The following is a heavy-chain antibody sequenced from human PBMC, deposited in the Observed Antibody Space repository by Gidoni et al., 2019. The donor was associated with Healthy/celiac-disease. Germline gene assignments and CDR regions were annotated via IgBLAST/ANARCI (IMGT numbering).Heavy chain of an antibody. CDR2: IDPSDSYT. J-gene: IGHJ6*02. Sequence: DVQLVQSGAEVKKPGEPLRISGKASGYSFTSYWLSWVRQMPGTGLEWMGRIDPSDSYTNYSPSFQGNVTISADKSISTAYLQWSSLKASDTAMYYGARLHCSGGSCSLYYYYYYGMDVWGQGTTVTVSS. CDR1: GYSFTSYW. D-gene: IGHD2-15*01. V-gene: IGHV5-10-1*03. CDR3: ARLHCSGGSCSLYYYYYYGMDV.